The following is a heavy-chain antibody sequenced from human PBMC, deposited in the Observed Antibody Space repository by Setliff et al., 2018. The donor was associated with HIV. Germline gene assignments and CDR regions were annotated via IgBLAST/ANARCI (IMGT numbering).Heavy chain of an antibody. D-gene: IGHD2-15*01. CDR2: IYTSGST. V-gene: IGHV4-61*02. CDR1: SGSIHSGSYY. Sequence: PSETLSLTCIVSSGSIHSGSYYWSWIRQPVGKGLVWIGRIYTSGSTDYNPSLKSRVAISVDTSKNHFSLNLTSVTAADTAIYFCARVGGKGYSNFLDSWGQGLLVTVSS. J-gene: IGHJ4*02. CDR3: ARVGGKGYSNFLDS.